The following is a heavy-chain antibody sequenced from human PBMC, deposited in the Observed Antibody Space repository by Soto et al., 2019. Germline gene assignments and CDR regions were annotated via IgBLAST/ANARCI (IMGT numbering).Heavy chain of an antibody. Sequence: GASVKVSCKASGGTFSSYAISWVRQAPGQGLEWMGGIIPIFGTANYAQKFQGRVTITADESTSTAYMELSSLRSEDTAVYYCAREYILTGPIDYWGQGTLVTVPS. CDR3: AREYILTGPIDY. CDR1: GGTFSSYA. J-gene: IGHJ4*02. V-gene: IGHV1-69*13. CDR2: IIPIFGTA. D-gene: IGHD3-9*01.